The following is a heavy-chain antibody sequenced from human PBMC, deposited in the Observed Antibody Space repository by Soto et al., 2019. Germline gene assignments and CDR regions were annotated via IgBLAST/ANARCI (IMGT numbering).Heavy chain of an antibody. CDR3: AKEGGLSGSYYISSSNYFDY. V-gene: IGHV3-30*18. J-gene: IGHJ4*02. D-gene: IGHD1-26*01. CDR1: GFTFSSYG. CDR2: ISYDGSNT. Sequence: QVQLVESGGGVVQPGRSLRLSCVASGFTFSSYGMHWVRQAPGKGLEWVAIISYDGSNTYYADSVKGRFTISRDNSKNTLYLKMHSLRAEDTSVYYCAKEGGLSGSYYISSSNYFDYWGQGTLVTVSS.